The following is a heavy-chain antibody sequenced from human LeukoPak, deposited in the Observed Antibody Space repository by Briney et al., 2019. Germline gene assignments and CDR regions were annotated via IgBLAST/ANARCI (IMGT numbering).Heavy chain of an antibody. CDR1: GGSISSSSYY. V-gene: IGHV4-39*07. J-gene: IGHJ4*02. CDR3: GRLTLTTGHGCAY. CDR2: IYHSGSP. Sequence: PSETLSLTCTVSGGSISSSSYYWGWIRQPPGKGLEWIGEIYHSGSPNYNPSLKSRVTISVDKSRNHFSLNLSSVTAADTAVYYWGRLTLTTGHGCAYWGKETLVTAS. D-gene: IGHD1-14*01.